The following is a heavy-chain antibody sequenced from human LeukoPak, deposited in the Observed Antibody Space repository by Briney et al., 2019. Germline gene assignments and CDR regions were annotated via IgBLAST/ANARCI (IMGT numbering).Heavy chain of an antibody. CDR3: ARNLRGGAFDI. CDR1: GGSISSGGYS. V-gene: IGHV4-30-2*01. CDR2: IYHSGST. D-gene: IGHD3-16*01. Sequence: SETLSLTCAVSGGSISSGGYSWSWIRQPPGKGLEWIGYIYHSGSTYYNPSLKSRVTISVDRSKNQFSLKLSSVTAADTAVYYCARNLRGGAFDIWAKGQWSPSLQ. J-gene: IGHJ3*02.